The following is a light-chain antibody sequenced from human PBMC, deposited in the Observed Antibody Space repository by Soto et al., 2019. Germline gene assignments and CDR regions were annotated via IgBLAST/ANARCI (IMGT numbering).Light chain of an antibody. CDR3: SSYASSNNFDV. CDR1: SSDVGGYNY. J-gene: IGLJ1*01. CDR2: EVS. Sequence: QSVLTQPPSASGSPGQSVTISCTGTSSDVGGYNYVSWYQQHPGKAPKLMIYEVSKRPSGVPDRFSGSKSGNTASLTVSGVQAEDEADYYCSSYASSNNFDVFGTGTKLTVL. V-gene: IGLV2-8*01.